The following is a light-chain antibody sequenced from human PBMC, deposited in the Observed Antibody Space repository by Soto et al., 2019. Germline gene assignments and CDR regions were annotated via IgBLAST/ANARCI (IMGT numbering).Light chain of an antibody. CDR1: NIGSKS. J-gene: IGLJ2*01. V-gene: IGLV3-21*02. CDR3: QVLVCRGDHVV. Sequence: SYELTQPPSVSVAPGQTARITWGGNNIGSKSLHLYQQKTGQAPVLVVYDESDRPSGIAERFSVSNSGNAATLTISRVEARDEDDYYCQVLVCRGDHVVFGGGTKVTVL. CDR2: DES.